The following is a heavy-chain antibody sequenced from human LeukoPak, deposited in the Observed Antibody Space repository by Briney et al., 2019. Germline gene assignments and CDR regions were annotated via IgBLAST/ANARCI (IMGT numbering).Heavy chain of an antibody. Sequence: SETLSLTCTVSGGSISSGDYYWSWIRQPPGKGLEWIGYIYYSGSTYYNPSLKSRVTISVDTSKNQFSLKLSSVTAADTAVYYCARHWRYDSSGYNFDYWGQGTLVTVSS. CDR1: GGSISSGDYY. CDR3: ARHWRYDSSGYNFDY. CDR2: IYYSGST. D-gene: IGHD3-22*01. J-gene: IGHJ4*02. V-gene: IGHV4-30-4*08.